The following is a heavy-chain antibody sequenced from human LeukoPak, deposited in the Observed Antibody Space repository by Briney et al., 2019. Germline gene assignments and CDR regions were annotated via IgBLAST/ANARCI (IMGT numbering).Heavy chain of an antibody. CDR1: GGSISSYY. Sequence: SETLSLTCTVSGGSISSYYWSWIRQPPGKGLEWIGYIYYSGSNNYNPSLKSRGTISVDTSKNQFSLKLSSVTAADTAVYYCARDGSSWFLDAFDIWGQGTMVTVSS. CDR2: IYYSGSN. CDR3: ARDGSSWFLDAFDI. D-gene: IGHD6-13*01. V-gene: IGHV4-59*01. J-gene: IGHJ3*02.